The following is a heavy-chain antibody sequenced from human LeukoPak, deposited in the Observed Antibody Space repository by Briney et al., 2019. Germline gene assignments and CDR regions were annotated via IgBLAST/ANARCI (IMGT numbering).Heavy chain of an antibody. CDR3: ARDNSVGDTAWWFDP. Sequence: ASVKVSCKAFGYTFTSNYIHWVRQAPGQRLEWMGLINPGGDNTDYAQKFQGRLSLTRDMSTSTDYMELSSLRSEDTAVYYCARDNSVGDTAWWFDPWGQGTLVTVSS. D-gene: IGHD1-26*01. V-gene: IGHV1-46*01. CDR1: GYTFTSNY. J-gene: IGHJ5*02. CDR2: INPGGDNT.